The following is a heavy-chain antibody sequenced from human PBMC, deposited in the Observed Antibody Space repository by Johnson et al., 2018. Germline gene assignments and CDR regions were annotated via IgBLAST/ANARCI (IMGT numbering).Heavy chain of an antibody. Sequence: VQLVQSGGGLVHPGGSLRLSCVASGFTFSNYWMAWVRQAPGKGLEWVANIKYDGIGKYHAAFVKGRFTISRDNANKSLYLQMNSLRAGDTAVYYRARGGGDHYYSALDVWGHGTTVTVSS. J-gene: IGHJ6*02. CDR3: ARGGGDHYYSALDV. CDR1: GFTFSNYW. D-gene: IGHD2-21*02. CDR2: IKYDGIGK. V-gene: IGHV3-7*01.